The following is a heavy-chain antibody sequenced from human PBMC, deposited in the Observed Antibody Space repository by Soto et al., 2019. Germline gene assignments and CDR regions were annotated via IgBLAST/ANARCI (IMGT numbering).Heavy chain of an antibody. CDR3: ARWYGYDIEYYSGMDV. CDR2: IYPGDSDT. CDR1: GYSFTSYW. Sequence: GESLKISCKGSGYSFTSYWIGWVRQMPGKGLEWMGIIYPGDSDTRYSPSFQGQVTTSADKSISTAYLQWSSLKASDTAMYYCARWYGYDIEYYSGMDVWGQGNTVTVSS. D-gene: IGHD5-12*01. J-gene: IGHJ6*02. V-gene: IGHV5-51*01.